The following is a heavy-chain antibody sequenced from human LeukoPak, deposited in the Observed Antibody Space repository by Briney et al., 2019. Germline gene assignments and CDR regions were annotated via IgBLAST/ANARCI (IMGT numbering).Heavy chain of an antibody. Sequence: GESLRISCEGSGYSFTTYWITWVRQMPGKGLEWMGRIDPSDSYTNYSPSFQGHVTISADKSISTAYLQWSRLTASDTAMYYCARVIHLGELSLYDYWGQGTLVTVSS. D-gene: IGHD3-16*02. V-gene: IGHV5-10-1*01. CDR1: GYSFTTYW. J-gene: IGHJ4*02. CDR3: ARVIHLGELSLYDY. CDR2: IDPSDSYT.